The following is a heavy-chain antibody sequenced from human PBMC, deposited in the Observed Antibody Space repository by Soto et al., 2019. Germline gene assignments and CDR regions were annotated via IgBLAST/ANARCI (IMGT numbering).Heavy chain of an antibody. D-gene: IGHD3-22*01. J-gene: IGHJ4*02. CDR1: GFTFSNYA. V-gene: IGHV3-30-3*01. CDR2: ISYDGNNK. CDR3: ARPSGSYYDSSGYYIGY. Sequence: QVQLVESGGGVVQPGRSLRLSCAASGFTFSNYAMHWVRQAPGKGLEWVAVISYDGNNKYYADSVKGRFTISRDNSKNTMYLQMNSLRVEDTAVYYSARPSGSYYDSSGYYIGYWGQGTLVTVSS.